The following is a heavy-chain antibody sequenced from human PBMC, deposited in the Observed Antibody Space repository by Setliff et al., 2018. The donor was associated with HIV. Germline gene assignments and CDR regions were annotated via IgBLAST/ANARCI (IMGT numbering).Heavy chain of an antibody. D-gene: IGHD5-12*01. Sequence: SETLSLTCTVSGGSIRGHYWSWIRQPPGKGLEWIGTIYYSGSTYYKPSLKSRGTISVDTSKNQFYLKLNSVTAADSAVYYCTLTSRLDGYFDPWGQGTLVTAPQ. CDR3: TLTSRLDGYFDP. CDR2: IYYSGST. J-gene: IGHJ5*02. CDR1: GGSIRGHY. V-gene: IGHV4-59*11.